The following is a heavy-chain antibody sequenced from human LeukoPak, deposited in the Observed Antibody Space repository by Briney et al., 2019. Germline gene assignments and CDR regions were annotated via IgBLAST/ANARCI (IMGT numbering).Heavy chain of an antibody. CDR1: GFTFSDYY. CDR3: ARGRRDGYNLIDAFDI. D-gene: IGHD5-24*01. Sequence: GGSLRLSCAASGFTFSDYYMSWIRQAPGKGLEWVADIKQDGSEQYYVDSVRGRFTISRDNGKNSLYLQMNSLRAEDTAVYYCARGRRDGYNLIDAFDIWGLGSMVTVSS. V-gene: IGHV3-7*01. CDR2: IKQDGSEQ. J-gene: IGHJ3*02.